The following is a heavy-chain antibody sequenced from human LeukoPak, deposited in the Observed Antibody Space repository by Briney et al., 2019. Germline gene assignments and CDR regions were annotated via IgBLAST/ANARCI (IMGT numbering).Heavy chain of an antibody. CDR3: VKDHGYSSGWYVRGFDY. D-gene: IGHD6-19*01. CDR2: ISRSGDST. Sequence: PGGSLRLSCAASGFTFSNYAMTWVRQAPGKGLEWVSAISRSGDSTHYADSVKGRFTISRENSKNTLHLQMSSLRTEDTAVYYCVKDHGYSSGWYVRGFDYWGQGTLVTVSS. V-gene: IGHV3-23*01. J-gene: IGHJ4*02. CDR1: GFTFSNYA.